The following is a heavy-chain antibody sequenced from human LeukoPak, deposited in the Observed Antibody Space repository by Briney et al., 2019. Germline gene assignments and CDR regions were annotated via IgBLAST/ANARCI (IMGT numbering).Heavy chain of an antibody. CDR1: GYSINSGYY. CDR3: ARDSALAQAVMFDY. Sequence: SETLSLTCTVSGYSINSGYYWGWSRPPPGKGLEGIGIIDHSGSTYYNTSLKSRVTISVDTSKNQFSLKLSSVTAADTAFYSCARDSALAQAVMFDYWGQGTLVTVSS. CDR2: IDHSGST. D-gene: IGHD6-19*01. J-gene: IGHJ4*02. V-gene: IGHV4-38-2*02.